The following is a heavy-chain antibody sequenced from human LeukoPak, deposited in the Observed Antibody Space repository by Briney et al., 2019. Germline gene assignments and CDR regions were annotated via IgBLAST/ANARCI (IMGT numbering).Heavy chain of an antibody. V-gene: IGHV3-21*01. J-gene: IGHJ6*02. CDR3: AREMLSGWLLSYYYYGMDV. CDR2: ISSSSSYI. CDR1: GFTFSSYS. Sequence: GGSLRLSCAASGFTFSSYSMNWVRQAPGKGLEWVSSISSSSSYIYYADSVKGRFTISRDSAKNPLYLQMNSLRAEDTAVYYCAREMLSGWLLSYYYYGMDVWGQGTTVTVSS. D-gene: IGHD6-19*01.